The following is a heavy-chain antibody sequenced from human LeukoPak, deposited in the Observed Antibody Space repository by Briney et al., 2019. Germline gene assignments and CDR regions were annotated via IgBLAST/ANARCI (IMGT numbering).Heavy chain of an antibody. J-gene: IGHJ4*02. Sequence: SVKVSCKASGGTFSSYAISWVRQAPGQGLEWMGGIIPIFGTANYAQKFQGRVTITADESTSTAYMELSSLRSEDTAVYYCARGCSGHGDYFDWGQGTLVTVSS. V-gene: IGHV1-69*13. CDR1: GGTFSSYA. CDR3: ARGCSGHGDYFD. CDR2: IIPIFGTA. D-gene: IGHD4-17*01.